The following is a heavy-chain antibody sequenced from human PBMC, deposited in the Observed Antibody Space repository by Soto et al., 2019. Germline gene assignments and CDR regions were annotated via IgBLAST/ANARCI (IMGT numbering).Heavy chain of an antibody. CDR3: ARHSYYSNPLRFDP. D-gene: IGHD4-4*01. CDR1: GDSITGYY. Sequence: PSETLSLTCTVSGDSITGYYWSWIRQPPGKGPEWIGNIHYSGSTNYNPSLKSRVTISVDTSKNQFSLRLSSVTAAETAVYYCARHSYYSNPLRFDPWGQGTLVTV. CDR2: IHYSGST. J-gene: IGHJ5*02. V-gene: IGHV4-59*08.